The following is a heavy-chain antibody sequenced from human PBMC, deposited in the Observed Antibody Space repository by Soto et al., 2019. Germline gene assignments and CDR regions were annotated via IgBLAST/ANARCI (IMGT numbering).Heavy chain of an antibody. CDR3: ARVQLASRDAFDI. J-gene: IGHJ3*02. V-gene: IGHV4-30-4*01. CDR2: IYYSGST. CDR1: GGSISSGDYY. D-gene: IGHD6-13*01. Sequence: NPSETLSLTCTVSGGSISSGDYYWSWIRQPPGKGLEWIGYIYYSGSTYYTPSLKSRVIISVDTSKNRFSLRLSSVTAADTAVYYCARVQLASRDAFDIWGQGTMVTVSS.